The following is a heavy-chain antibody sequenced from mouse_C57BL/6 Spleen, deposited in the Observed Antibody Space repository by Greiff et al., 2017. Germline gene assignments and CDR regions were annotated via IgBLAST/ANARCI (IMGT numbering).Heavy chain of an antibody. D-gene: IGHD2-1*01. CDR1: GYTFTSYW. CDR2: IHPNSGST. Sequence: QVQLQQPGAELVKPGASVKLSCKASGYTFTSYWMHWVKQRPGQGLEWIGMIHPNSGSTNYNEKFKSKATLTVDKSSSTAYMQLSSLTSVDSAVYYCAREGGYGNPFAYWGQGTLVTVSA. V-gene: IGHV1-64*01. CDR3: AREGGYGNPFAY. J-gene: IGHJ3*01.